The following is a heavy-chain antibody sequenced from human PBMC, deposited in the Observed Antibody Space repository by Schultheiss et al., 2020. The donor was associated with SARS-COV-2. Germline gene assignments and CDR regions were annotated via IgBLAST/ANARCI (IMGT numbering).Heavy chain of an antibody. D-gene: IGHD6-19*01. V-gene: IGHV3-NL1*01. J-gene: IGHJ4*02. CDR1: GFTFSSYA. Sequence: GGSLRLSCAASGFTFSSYAMHWVRQAPGKGLEWVSVIYSGGSTYYVDSVKGRFTISRDNAKNSLYLQMNSLRAEDTAVYYCARDNEGGSPLYSSSGTLDWHSSPPYYWGQGTLVTVSS. CDR2: IYSGGST. CDR3: ARDNEGGSPLYSSSGTLDWHSSPPYY.